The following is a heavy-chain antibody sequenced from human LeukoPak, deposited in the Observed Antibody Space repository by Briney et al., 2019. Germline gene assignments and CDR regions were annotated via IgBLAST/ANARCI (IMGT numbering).Heavy chain of an antibody. CDR1: GGSFSGYY. Sequence: SETLSLTCAVYGGSFSGYYWSWIRQPPGKGLEWIGEINHSGSTNYNPSLKNRVTISVDTSKNQFSLKLSSVTAADTAVYYCARGQGSWYGYGTLLYWGQGTLVTVSS. CDR2: INHSGST. V-gene: IGHV4-34*01. CDR3: ARGQGSWYGYGTLLY. D-gene: IGHD6-13*01. J-gene: IGHJ4*02.